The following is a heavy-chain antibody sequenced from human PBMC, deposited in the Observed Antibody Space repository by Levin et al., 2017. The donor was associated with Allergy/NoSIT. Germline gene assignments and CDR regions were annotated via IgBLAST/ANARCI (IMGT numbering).Heavy chain of an antibody. CDR3: ARGFDYYDSESYSQIYFYHYFDT. V-gene: IGHV3-21*01. D-gene: IGHD3-10*01. Sequence: GESLKISCAASGFRFTSDTMNWVRQAPGKGLEWVSSISASTNSIYYANSVKGRFTVSRDNAKNSLYLQMNSLRAEDTAVYYCARGFDYYDSESYSQIYFYHYFDTWGKGTTVTVSS. CDR1: GFRFTSDT. J-gene: IGHJ6*03. CDR2: ISASTNSI.